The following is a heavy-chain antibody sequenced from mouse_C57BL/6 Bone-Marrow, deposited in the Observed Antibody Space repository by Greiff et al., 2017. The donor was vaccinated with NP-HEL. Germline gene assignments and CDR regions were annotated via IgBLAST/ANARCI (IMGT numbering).Heavy chain of an antibody. CDR1: GYSFTDYN. Sequence: SGPELVKPGASVKISCKASGYSFTDYNMNWVKQSNGKSLEWIGVINPNYGTTSYNQKFKGKATLTVDQSSSTAYMQLNSLTSEDSAVYYCAIPHSSGYAWFAYWGQGTLVTVSA. CDR3: AIPHSSGYAWFAY. D-gene: IGHD3-2*02. V-gene: IGHV1-39*01. J-gene: IGHJ3*01. CDR2: INPNYGTT.